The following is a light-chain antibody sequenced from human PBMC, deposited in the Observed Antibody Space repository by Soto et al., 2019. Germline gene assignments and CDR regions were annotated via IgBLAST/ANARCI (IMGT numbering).Light chain of an antibody. J-gene: IGLJ1*01. CDR3: AAWDDSLNGYV. V-gene: IGLV1-44*01. Sequence: QSALTQPPSASGTPGQRVTISCSGSSSNIGSNPVNWYQQLPGTAPKLLIYNNSQRPSGVPDRFSGSKSGTSASLASSGLQSEDEADYYCAAWDDSLNGYVFGTGTKVTVL. CDR1: SSNIGSNP. CDR2: NNS.